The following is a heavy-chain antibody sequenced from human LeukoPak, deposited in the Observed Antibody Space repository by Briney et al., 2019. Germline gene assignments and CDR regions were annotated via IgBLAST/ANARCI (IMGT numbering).Heavy chain of an antibody. CDR2: INHSGST. D-gene: IGHD6-19*01. Sequence: SETLSLTCAVYGGSFSGYYWSWIRQPPGKGLEWIGEINHSGSTNYNPSLKSRVTISVDTSKNQFSLKLSSVTAADTAVYYCARQYQWLVQKGWWFDPWGQGTLVTVSS. CDR1: GGSFSGYY. V-gene: IGHV4-34*01. CDR3: ARQYQWLVQKGWWFDP. J-gene: IGHJ5*02.